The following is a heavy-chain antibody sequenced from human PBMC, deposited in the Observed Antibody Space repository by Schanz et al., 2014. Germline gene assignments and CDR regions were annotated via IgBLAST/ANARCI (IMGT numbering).Heavy chain of an antibody. CDR2: ISGSGGDT. CDR3: ARDQASTH. J-gene: IGHJ4*02. CDR1: GFTFSDYY. Sequence: QVQLVESGGGLVKPGGSLRLSCAASGFTFSDYYMSWIRQAPGKGLEWVSAISGSGGDTYYADSVKGRFTISRDDSKNTLHLQMNSLRSEDTAIYFCARDQASTHWGQGTPVTVSS. V-gene: IGHV3-11*06.